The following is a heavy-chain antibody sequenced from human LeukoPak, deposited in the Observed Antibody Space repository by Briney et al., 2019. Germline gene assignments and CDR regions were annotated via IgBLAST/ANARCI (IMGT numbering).Heavy chain of an antibody. CDR2: IYPGDSDT. Sequence: GESLKISCKGSGYSFTSYWIGWVRQMPGKGLEWMGIIYPGDSDTRYSPSFQGQVTISVDKSISTAYLQWSSLKASDTAMYYCARRRGLVGAILTSYYFDYWGQGTLVTVSS. D-gene: IGHD1-26*01. J-gene: IGHJ4*02. V-gene: IGHV5-51*01. CDR3: ARRRGLVGAILTSYYFDY. CDR1: GYSFTSYW.